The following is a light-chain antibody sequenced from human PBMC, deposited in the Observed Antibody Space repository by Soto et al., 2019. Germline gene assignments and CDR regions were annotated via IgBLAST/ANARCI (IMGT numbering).Light chain of an antibody. CDR2: EVS. Sequence: ISRTRTSSDVGSYNLVSWYQQHPGKAPKLMIYEVSKRPSGVSNRFSGSKSGNTASLTISGLQAEDEADYYCCSYAGSSTYYVFGTGTKVTVL. V-gene: IGLV2-23*02. J-gene: IGLJ1*01. CDR1: SSDVGSYNL. CDR3: CSYAGSSTYYV.